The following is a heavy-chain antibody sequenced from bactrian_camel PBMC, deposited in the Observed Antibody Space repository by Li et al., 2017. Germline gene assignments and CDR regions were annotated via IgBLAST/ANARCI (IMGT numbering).Heavy chain of an antibody. CDR1: GNTAERNC. D-gene: IGHD6*01. V-gene: IGHV3-3*01. CDR2: IYRNMGNN. Sequence: HVQLVESGGGSVQPGGSLRLSCAMSGNTAERNCVAWFRQVPGKEREGGAGIYRNMGNNFYADSMRGRFTISQDSAKDTVFLRMRALKPEDTGMYYCAAAPLYGGSWYRVLRAMRAADFGFWGQGTQVTVS. CDR3: AAAPLYGGSWYRVLRAMRAADFGF. J-gene: IGHJ6*01.